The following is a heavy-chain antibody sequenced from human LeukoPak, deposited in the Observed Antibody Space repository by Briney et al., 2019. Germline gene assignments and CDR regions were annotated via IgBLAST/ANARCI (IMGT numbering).Heavy chain of an antibody. CDR2: IYYSGST. CDR1: GGSISSSSYY. Sequence: EPSETLSLTCTVSGGSISSSSYYWGWIRQPPGKGLEWIGSIYYSGSTYYNPSLKSRVTISVDTSKNQFSLKLSSVTAADTAVYYCARLRTLWFGAYYYYYMDVWGKGTTVTVSS. CDR3: ARLRTLWFGAYYYYYMDV. D-gene: IGHD3-10*01. J-gene: IGHJ6*03. V-gene: IGHV4-39*01.